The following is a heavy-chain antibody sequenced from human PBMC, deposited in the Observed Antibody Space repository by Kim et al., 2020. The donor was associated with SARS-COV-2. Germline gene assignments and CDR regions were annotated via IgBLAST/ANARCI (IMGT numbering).Heavy chain of an antibody. V-gene: IGHV4-34*01. Sequence: SESLSLTCAVYTGSFSGYYWSWIRQPPGKGLEWIGEINRSGSTNNNPSIKSRVTISVHTSKNQATPKLTSVNAADAAVYYRTRVLTNDYNYWGQATLV. CDR1: TGSFSGYY. CDR2: INRSGST. J-gene: IGHJ4*02. D-gene: IGHD1-1*01. CDR3: TRVLTNDYNY.